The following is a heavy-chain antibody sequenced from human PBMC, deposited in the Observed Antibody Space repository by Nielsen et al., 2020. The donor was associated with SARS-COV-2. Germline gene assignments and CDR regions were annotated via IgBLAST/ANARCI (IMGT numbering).Heavy chain of an antibody. CDR2: IIPIFGTA. D-gene: IGHD2-15*01. J-gene: IGHJ1*01. CDR3: ARDSSSYCSGGSCPTPFQH. Sequence: SVKVSCKASGGTFSSYAISWVRQAPGQGLEWMGGIIPIFGTANYAQKFQGRVTMTTDTSTNTAYMELRSLRSDDTAVYYCARDSSSYCSGGSCPTPFQHWGQGTLVTVSS. V-gene: IGHV1-69*05. CDR1: GGTFSSYA.